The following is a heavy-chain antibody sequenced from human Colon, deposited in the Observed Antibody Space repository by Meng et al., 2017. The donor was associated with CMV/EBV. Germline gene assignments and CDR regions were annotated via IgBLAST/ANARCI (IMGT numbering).Heavy chain of an antibody. D-gene: IGHD2-8*01. CDR1: GFSLMTYT. CDR2: INSNGRGS. CDR3: ATAGGYSNNVYGVDP. V-gene: IGHV3-21*01. J-gene: IGHJ5*02. Sequence: GGSLRLSCTASGFSLMTYTMIWVRLAPGKGLEWVTSINSNGRGSFYADSVKGRFTVSRDNAKKSVYLEMNSLRGDDTAVYYCATAGGYSNNVYGVDPWGQGTLVTVSS.